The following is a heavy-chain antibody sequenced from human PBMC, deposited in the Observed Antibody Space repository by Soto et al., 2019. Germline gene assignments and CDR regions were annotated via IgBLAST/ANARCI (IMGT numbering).Heavy chain of an antibody. Sequence: GGSLILSCASSGVPFRENAMSWVRQAPGKGLEWVSGISDSGATTYYADSVRGRFTISRDNSKNTLYLQMKSLRAEDSASYYCAKEDTSSGSLDYWGQGALVTVSS. D-gene: IGHD6-19*01. J-gene: IGHJ4*02. CDR2: ISDSGATT. CDR3: AKEDTSSGSLDY. V-gene: IGHV3-23*01. CDR1: GVPFRENA.